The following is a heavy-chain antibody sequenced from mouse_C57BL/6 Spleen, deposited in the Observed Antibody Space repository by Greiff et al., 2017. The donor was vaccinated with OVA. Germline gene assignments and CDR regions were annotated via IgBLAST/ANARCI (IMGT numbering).Heavy chain of an antibody. V-gene: IGHV14-3*01. D-gene: IGHD1-1*01. CDR2: IDPANGNT. CDR3: ASPYYYGSSYGYWYFDV. Sequence: EVQGVESVAELVRPGASVKLSCTASGFNIKNTYMHWVKQRPEQGLEWIGRIDPANGNTKYAPKFQGKATITADTSSNTAYLQLSSLTSEDTAIYYCASPYYYGSSYGYWYFDVWGTGTTVTVSS. CDR1: GFNIKNTY. J-gene: IGHJ1*03.